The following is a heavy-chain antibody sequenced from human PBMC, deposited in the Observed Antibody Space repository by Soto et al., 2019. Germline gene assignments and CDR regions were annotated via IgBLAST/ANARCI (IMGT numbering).Heavy chain of an antibody. CDR2: ISYDGSNK. CDR1: GFTFSSYA. Sequence: QVQLVESGGGVVQPGRSLRLSCAASGFTFSSYAMHWVRQAPGKGLEWVAVISYDGSNKYYADSVTGRFTISRDNSKNTLYLQMNSLGAEDTAVYYCATTGDGSFGYWGQGTLVTVSS. CDR3: ATTGDGSFGY. J-gene: IGHJ4*02. D-gene: IGHD2-21*01. V-gene: IGHV3-30-3*01.